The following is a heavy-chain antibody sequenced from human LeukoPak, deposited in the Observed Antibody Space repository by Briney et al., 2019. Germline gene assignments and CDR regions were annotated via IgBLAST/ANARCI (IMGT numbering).Heavy chain of an antibody. Sequence: ASVKVSCKASGYTFAGYYMYWVRQAPGQGLEWMGRINPNTGATNYAQKFQGRVTMTRDTSISTVYMELSRLRSDDTAVYYCARPLGVMADYYYGLDVWGQGTTVTVSS. CDR1: GYTFAGYY. D-gene: IGHD2-8*01. CDR3: ARPLGVMADYYYGLDV. V-gene: IGHV1-2*02. J-gene: IGHJ6*02. CDR2: INPNTGAT.